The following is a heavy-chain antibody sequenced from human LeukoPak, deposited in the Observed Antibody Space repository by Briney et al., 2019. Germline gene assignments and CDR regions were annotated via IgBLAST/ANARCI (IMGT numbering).Heavy chain of an antibody. J-gene: IGHJ6*03. D-gene: IGHD3-9*01. V-gene: IGHV1-2*02. Sequence: ASVKVSCKASGYTFTGYYMHWVRQAPGQGLEWMGWINPNSGGTNYAQKFQGRVTMTRDTSISTAYMELSRLRSDDTAVYYCTSLFDYDILTGAFMDVWGKGTTVTVSS. CDR1: GYTFTGYY. CDR3: TSLFDYDILTGAFMDV. CDR2: INPNSGGT.